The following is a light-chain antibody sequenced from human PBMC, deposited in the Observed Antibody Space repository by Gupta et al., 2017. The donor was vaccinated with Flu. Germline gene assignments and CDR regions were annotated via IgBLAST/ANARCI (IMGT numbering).Light chain of an antibody. J-gene: IGLJ2*01. CDR3: AAWDDSLSGPHVV. Sequence: SVLTQPPSASGTPGQRVTISCSGSSSNIGSNYVYWYQQLPGTAPKLLIYRNNQRPSGVPDRFSGSKSGTSASLAISGLRSEDEADYYCAAWDDSLSGPHVVFGGGTKLTVL. V-gene: IGLV1-47*01. CDR2: RNN. CDR1: SSNIGSNY.